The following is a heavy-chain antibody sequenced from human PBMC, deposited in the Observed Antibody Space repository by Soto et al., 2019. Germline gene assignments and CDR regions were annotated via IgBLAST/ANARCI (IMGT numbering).Heavy chain of an antibody. J-gene: IGHJ4*02. V-gene: IGHV4-31*02. CDR2: IFYSGNT. Sequence: WTWIRQHPGKGPEWIGYIFYSGNTYYNPSLKSRSTISVDTSNNQFSLKLNSVTAADTAVYYCARGGSKYCTGGSCFSWGQGTLVTVSS. D-gene: IGHD2-15*01. CDR3: ARGGSKYCTGGSCFS.